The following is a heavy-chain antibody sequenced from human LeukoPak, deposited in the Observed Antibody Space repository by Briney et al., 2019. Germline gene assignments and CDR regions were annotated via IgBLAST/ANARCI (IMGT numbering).Heavy chain of an antibody. V-gene: IGHV3-23*01. Sequence: GGSLRLSCAASGFTFSSYAMSWVRQAPGKGLEWVAGISDSGGRTNYADSVKGRFTISRDNPKNTLYLQMNSLRAEDTAVYFCAKRGVAIRVILVGFHKEAYYFDSWGQGALVTVSS. CDR3: AKRGVAIRVILVGFHKEAYYFDS. CDR1: GFTFSSYA. CDR2: ISDSGGRT. D-gene: IGHD3-22*01. J-gene: IGHJ4*02.